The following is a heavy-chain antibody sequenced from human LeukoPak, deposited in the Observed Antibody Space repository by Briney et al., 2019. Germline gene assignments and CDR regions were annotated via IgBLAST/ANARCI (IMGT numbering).Heavy chain of an antibody. CDR3: ARAGTYYYDSSGYYYRVDFDY. D-gene: IGHD3-22*01. J-gene: IGHJ4*02. CDR1: GGSISSSSYY. CDR2: IYYSGST. Sequence: SSETLSLTCTVSGGSISSSSYYWGWIRQPPGKGLEWIGSIYYSGSTYYNPSLKSRVTISVDTSKNQFSLKLSSVTAADTAVYYCARAGTYYYDSSGYYYRVDFDYWGQGTLVTVSS. V-gene: IGHV4-39*07.